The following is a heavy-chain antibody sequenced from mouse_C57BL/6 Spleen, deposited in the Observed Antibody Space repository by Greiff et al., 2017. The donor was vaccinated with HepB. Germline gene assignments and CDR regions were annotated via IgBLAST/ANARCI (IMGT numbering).Heavy chain of an antibody. CDR3: ARELGRTWFAY. J-gene: IGHJ3*01. CDR1: GFTFSSYG. D-gene: IGHD4-1*01. Sequence: EVQRVESGGDLVKPGGSLKLSCAASGFTFSSYGMSWVRQTPDKRLEWVATISSGGSYTYYPDSVKGRFTISRDNAKNTLYLQMSSLKSEDTAMYYCARELGRTWFAYWGQGTLVTVSA. V-gene: IGHV5-6*01. CDR2: ISSGGSYT.